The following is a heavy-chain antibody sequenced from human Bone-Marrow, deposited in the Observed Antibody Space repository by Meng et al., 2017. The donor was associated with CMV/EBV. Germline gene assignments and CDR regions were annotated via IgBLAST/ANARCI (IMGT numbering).Heavy chain of an antibody. J-gene: IGHJ6*01. CDR3: ARDQLWSSVTFDYYGMDV. D-gene: IGHD5-18*01. CDR1: GYTFTNHY. Sequence: ASVKVSCKASGYTFTNHYMHWVRQAPGQGLEWMGIINPSADSTNYAQKFQGRVTMTRDTATSTVYMELSSLRSEDTAVYYCARDQLWSSVTFDYYGMDVWGQGTTVTVSS. V-gene: IGHV1-46*01. CDR2: INPSADST.